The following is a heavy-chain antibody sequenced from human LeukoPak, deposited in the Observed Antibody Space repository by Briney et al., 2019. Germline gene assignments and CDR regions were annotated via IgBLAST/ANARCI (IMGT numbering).Heavy chain of an antibody. Sequence: GGSLRLSCATSGFTFSSYAMSWVRQAPGRGLEWVSTISPTGEGTHYADSVKGRFTISRDNSKNTLSLEMNSLRADDTATYYCARDAGGAWPFDYWGQGTRVIVSS. D-gene: IGHD4-17*01. V-gene: IGHV3-23*01. CDR3: ARDAGGAWPFDY. CDR2: ISPTGEGT. CDR1: GFTFSSYA. J-gene: IGHJ4*02.